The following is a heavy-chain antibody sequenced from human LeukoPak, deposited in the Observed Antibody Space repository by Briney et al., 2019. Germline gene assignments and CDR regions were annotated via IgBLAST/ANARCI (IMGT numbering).Heavy chain of an antibody. CDR3: ARDVGYYDYVWGSYRPTDYFDY. J-gene: IGHJ4*02. V-gene: IGHV3-74*01. D-gene: IGHD3-16*02. CDR1: GFTFSSYW. Sequence: PGGPLRLSCAASGFTFSSYWMHWVRQAPGKGLVWVSRINSDGSSTSYADSVKGRFTISRDNAKNTLYLQMNSLRAEDTAVYYCARDVGYYDYVWGSYRPTDYFDYWGQGTLVTVSS. CDR2: INSDGSST.